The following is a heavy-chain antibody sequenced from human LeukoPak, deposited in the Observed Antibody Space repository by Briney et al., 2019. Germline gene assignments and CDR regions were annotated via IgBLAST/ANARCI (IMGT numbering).Heavy chain of an antibody. CDR2: ISSSGSPI. V-gene: IGHV3-48*03. D-gene: IGHD3-16*02. J-gene: IGHJ3*02. Sequence: GGSLRLSCAASGFTFSSYEMNWVRQAPGKGLEWVSYISSSGSPIYYADSVKGRFTISRDNAKNSLYLQMNSLRAEDTAVYYCARSRDYVWGSYRYRGAFDIWGQGTMVTVSS. CDR3: ARSRDYVWGSYRYRGAFDI. CDR1: GFTFSSYE.